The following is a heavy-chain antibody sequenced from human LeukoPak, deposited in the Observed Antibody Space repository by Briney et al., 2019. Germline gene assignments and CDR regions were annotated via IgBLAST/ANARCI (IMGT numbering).Heavy chain of an antibody. V-gene: IGHV3-64*01. J-gene: IGHJ4*02. CDR1: GFTFSSNA. D-gene: IGHD3-10*01. Sequence: PGGSLRLSCAASGFTFSSNAMHWVRQAPGKGLEYVSAISSNGGNTYYANSVKGRFTTSRDNSKDTLYLQMGSLRAEDMAVYYCARNAMARGNHFDHWGQGTLVAVSS. CDR2: ISSNGGNT. CDR3: ARNAMARGNHFDH.